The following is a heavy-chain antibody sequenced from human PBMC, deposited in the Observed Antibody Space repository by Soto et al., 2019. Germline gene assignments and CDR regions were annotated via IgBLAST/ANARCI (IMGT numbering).Heavy chain of an antibody. CDR1: GFTFSSYW. D-gene: IGHD6-13*01. CDR2: IKQDGSEK. CDR3: ASSSYSSSWYYYYYMDV. Sequence: GGSLRLSCAASGFTFSSYWMSWVRQAPGKGLEWVANIKQDGSEKYYGDSVKGRFTISRDNAKNSLYLQMNSLRAEDTAVYYCASSSYSSSWYYYYYMDVWGKGTTVTVSS. J-gene: IGHJ6*03. V-gene: IGHV3-7*01.